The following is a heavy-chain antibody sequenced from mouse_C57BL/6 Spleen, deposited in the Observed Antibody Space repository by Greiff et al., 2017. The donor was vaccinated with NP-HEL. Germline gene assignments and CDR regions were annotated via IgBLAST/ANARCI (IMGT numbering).Heavy chain of an antibody. J-gene: IGHJ3*01. V-gene: IGHV1-26*01. CDR1: GYTFTDYY. D-gene: IGHD1-1*02. Sequence: EVQLQQSGPELVKPGASVKISCKASGYTFTDYYMNWVKQSHGKSLEWIGDINPNNGGTSYNQKFKGKATLTVDKSSSTAYMELRSLTSEDSAVYYCARKGTYGTFAYWGQGTLVTVSA. CDR3: ARKGTYGTFAY. CDR2: INPNNGGT.